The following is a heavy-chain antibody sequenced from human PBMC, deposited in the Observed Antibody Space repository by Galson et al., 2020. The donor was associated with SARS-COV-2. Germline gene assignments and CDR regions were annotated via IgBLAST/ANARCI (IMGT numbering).Heavy chain of an antibody. Sequence: GGSLRLSCAASGFTFSSYEMNWVRQAPGKGLEWVSYISSSGSTIYYADSVKGRFTISRDNAKNSLYLQMNSLRAEDTAVYYCAREMGATAFDYWGQGTLVTVSS. J-gene: IGHJ4*02. CDR3: AREMGATAFDY. D-gene: IGHD1-26*01. CDR2: ISSSGSTI. CDR1: GFTFSSYE. V-gene: IGHV3-48*03.